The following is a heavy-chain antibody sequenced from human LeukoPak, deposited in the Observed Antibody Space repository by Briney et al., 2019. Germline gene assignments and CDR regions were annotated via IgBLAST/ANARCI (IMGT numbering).Heavy chain of an antibody. CDR1: GYTFTSNA. D-gene: IGHD5-12*01. V-gene: IGHV1-3*01. CDR3: ARDTITDLDY. CDR2: INAGNGNR. J-gene: IGHJ4*02. Sequence: ASVKVSRKASGYTFTSNAIHWVRQGPGQRLEWMGWINAGNGNREYSEKFQGRVTITRDTSASTAYMELSSLRSEDTAVYYCARDTITDLDYWGQGTLVTVSS.